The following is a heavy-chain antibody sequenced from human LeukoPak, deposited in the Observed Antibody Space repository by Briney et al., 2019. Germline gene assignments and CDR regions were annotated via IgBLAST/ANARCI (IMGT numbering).Heavy chain of an antibody. J-gene: IGHJ4*02. Sequence: GGSLRLSCAASGFTFSGSWMHWVRQAPGKGLVGVSRINTDGSRTDDADSVKGRFTISRDSTENTVYLQMNSLRVEDTAVYYCTRSLTGYDDYWGQGTLVTVSS. CDR3: TRSLTGYDDY. CDR1: GFTFSGSW. CDR2: INTDGSRT. D-gene: IGHD5-12*01. V-gene: IGHV3-74*01.